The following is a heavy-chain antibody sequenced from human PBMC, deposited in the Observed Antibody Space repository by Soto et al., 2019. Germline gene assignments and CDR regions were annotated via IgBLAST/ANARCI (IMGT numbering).Heavy chain of an antibody. CDR2: IYYSGST. J-gene: IGHJ4*02. CDR1: GGSMSNFY. CDR3: AIITAGAGY. D-gene: IGHD3-10*01. Sequence: SETLSLTCTISGGSMSNFYWSWVRQPPGKGLEWIGYIYYSGSTNYNPSLKTRVTISVDNSKNQFSLKLQSVTAADTAVYYCAIITAGAGYWGQGTLVTVSS. V-gene: IGHV4-59*01.